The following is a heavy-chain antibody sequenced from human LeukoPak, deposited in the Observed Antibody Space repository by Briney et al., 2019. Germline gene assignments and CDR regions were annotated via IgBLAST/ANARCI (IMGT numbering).Heavy chain of an antibody. V-gene: IGHV6-1*01. D-gene: IGHD3-22*01. CDR2: TYYRSKWYN. Sequence: SQTLSLTCAISGDSVSSNSAAWNWIRQSPSRGLEWLGRTYYRSKWYNDYAVSVKSRITINPDTSKNQFSLQLNSVTPEDTAVYYCARESTHYYDSSGYSRGLGYWVQGTLVTVSS. CDR3: ARESTHYYDSSGYSRGLGY. CDR1: GDSVSSNSAA. J-gene: IGHJ4*02.